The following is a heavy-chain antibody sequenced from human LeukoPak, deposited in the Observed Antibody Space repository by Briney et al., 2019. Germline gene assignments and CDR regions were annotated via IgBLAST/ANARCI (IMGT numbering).Heavy chain of an antibody. Sequence: PSETLSLTCTVSGGSISSSSYYWGWIRQPPGKGLEWIGSIYYSGSTNYNPSLKSRVTISVDTSKNQFSLKLTSVTAADTAVYYCARGDNYGLTYFFDYWGQGTLVTVSS. V-gene: IGHV4-39*07. CDR2: IYYSGST. D-gene: IGHD5-24*01. CDR1: GGSISSSSYY. J-gene: IGHJ4*02. CDR3: ARGDNYGLTYFFDY.